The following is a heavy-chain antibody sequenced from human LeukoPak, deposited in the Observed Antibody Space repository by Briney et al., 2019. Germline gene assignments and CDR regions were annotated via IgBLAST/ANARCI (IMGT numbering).Heavy chain of an antibody. D-gene: IGHD3-22*01. V-gene: IGHV4-59*01. CDR2: IYYSGIT. CDR1: GGSISSYY. Sequence: SETLSLTCTVSGGSISSYYWSWLRQPPGKGLEWIGFIYYSGITDYNPSLKSRITISVDTSKNQFSLKLTSVTAADTAVYYCARVRALSYYDSSGDLHYFEYWGQGTLVTVSS. J-gene: IGHJ4*02. CDR3: ARVRALSYYDSSGDLHYFEY.